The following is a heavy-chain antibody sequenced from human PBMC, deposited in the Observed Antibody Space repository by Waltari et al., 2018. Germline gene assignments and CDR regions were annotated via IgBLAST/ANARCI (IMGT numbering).Heavy chain of an antibody. CDR2: ISRGATGGKII. CDR3: ARVVVGANEWKFDF. D-gene: IGHD1-26*01. Sequence: QVQLVESGGGLVRPGGSLRLSCAASGFLFSAYYITLLRQAPGKGLEWVSYISRGATGGKIIFYADSVKGRFTISRDDAEDSLYLQMNSLRAEDTAMYYCARVVVGANEWKFDFWGRGTLVTVSS. J-gene: IGHJ2*01. V-gene: IGHV3-11*01. CDR1: GFLFSAYY.